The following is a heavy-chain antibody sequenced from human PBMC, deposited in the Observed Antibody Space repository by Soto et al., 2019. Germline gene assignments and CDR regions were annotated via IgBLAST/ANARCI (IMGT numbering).Heavy chain of an antibody. CDR2: RYSDGRS. J-gene: IGHJ4*02. D-gene: IGHD2-15*01. CDR1: GFTVSIRY. V-gene: IGHV3-66*01. Sequence: PGGSLRLSCSGSGFTVSIRYMTWVRQVPGKGLEWVSIRYSDGRSYHAESVKGRFTISTDDSENTLYLQMNSLRAEDTAVYYCVRDPLDRNGYCSGGSCYGYWGQGTLVTVSS. CDR3: VRDPLDRNGYCSGGSCYGY.